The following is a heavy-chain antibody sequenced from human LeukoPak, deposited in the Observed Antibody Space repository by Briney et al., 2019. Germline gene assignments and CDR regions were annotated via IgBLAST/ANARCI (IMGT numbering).Heavy chain of an antibody. CDR1: GYTFTSYY. CDR2: INPSGGST. Sequence: ASVKVSCKASGYTFTSYYMRWVRQAPGQGLEWMGIINPSGGSTSYAQKFQGRVTITRDTSASTAYMELSSLRSEDTAVYYCAREFTAYDYWGQGTLVTVSS. CDR3: AREFTAYDY. J-gene: IGHJ4*02. V-gene: IGHV1-46*01.